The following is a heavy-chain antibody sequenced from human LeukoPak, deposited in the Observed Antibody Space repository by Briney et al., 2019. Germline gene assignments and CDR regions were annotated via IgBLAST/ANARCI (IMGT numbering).Heavy chain of an antibody. CDR3: ARVIIGSYPDY. D-gene: IGHD1-26*01. CDR2: ISAYNGNT. V-gene: IGHV1-18*01. Sequence: ASVKVSCKASGYTFTSYGISWVRQAPGQGVEWMGWISAYNGNTNYAQKIQGRVTITTDTSTSTAYMELRSLRSDDTAVYYCARVIIGSYPDYWGQGTLVTVSS. CDR1: GYTFTSYG. J-gene: IGHJ4*02.